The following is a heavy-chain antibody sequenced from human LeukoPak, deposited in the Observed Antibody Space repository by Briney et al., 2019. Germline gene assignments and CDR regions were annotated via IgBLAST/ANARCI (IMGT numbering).Heavy chain of an antibody. CDR3: TTNPYSSSWLGGAFAI. CDR2: IKSKTDGGTT. D-gene: IGHD6-13*01. V-gene: IGHV3-15*01. Sequence: PGGSLRLSCAASGFTFSNAWMSWVRQIPGKGLEWGGRIKSKTDGGTTDYAAPVKGRFTISRDDSKHALYLQMNSLKTGDTAVYFCTTNPYSSSWLGGAFAIWGQGTMVTVSS. J-gene: IGHJ3*02. CDR1: GFTFSNAW.